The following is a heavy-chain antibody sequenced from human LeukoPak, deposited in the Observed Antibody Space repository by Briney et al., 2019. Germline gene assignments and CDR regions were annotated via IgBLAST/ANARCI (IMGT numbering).Heavy chain of an antibody. V-gene: IGHV4-31*03. J-gene: IGHJ5*02. CDR2: IYYSGST. CDR1: GGSISSGGYY. CDR3: ARYSGSPRWFDP. Sequence: PSQTLSLTCTVSGGSISSGGYYWSWIRQHPGRGLEWIGYIYYSGSTYYNPSLKSRVTISVDTSKNQFSLKLSSVTAADTAVYYCARYSGSPRWFDPWGQGTLVTVSS. D-gene: IGHD6-13*01.